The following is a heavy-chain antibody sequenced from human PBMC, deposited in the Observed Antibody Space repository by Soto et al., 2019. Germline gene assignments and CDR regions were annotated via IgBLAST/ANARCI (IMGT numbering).Heavy chain of an antibody. V-gene: IGHV3-66*04. Sequence: GGSLRLSCAASGFTVSSNFLSWVRQAPGKGLEWVSVIYGGAVTYYADSVKGRLTISRDNSKNTLYFQMNSLRAEDTAVYYCARLASSNWYGPFDYWGQGTLVTVSS. CDR1: GFTVSSNF. J-gene: IGHJ4*02. D-gene: IGHD6-13*01. CDR2: IYGGAVT. CDR3: ARLASSNWYGPFDY.